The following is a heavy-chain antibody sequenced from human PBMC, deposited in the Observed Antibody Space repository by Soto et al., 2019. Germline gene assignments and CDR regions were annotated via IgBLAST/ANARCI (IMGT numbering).Heavy chain of an antibody. J-gene: IGHJ5*02. V-gene: IGHV4-4*02. CDR2: IFHDGNT. Sequence: QVHLQESGPGLVKPSETLSLTCAVSGASIGSGGWRSWVRQPPGKGLEWIAEIFHDGNTHYSPSLKSRVTISVDKSQNQFSLNVYSVTAADPAVYYCARHEGWTGPDQWGQGTLVTVSS. D-gene: IGHD2-8*02. CDR1: GASIGSGGW. CDR3: ARHEGWTGPDQ.